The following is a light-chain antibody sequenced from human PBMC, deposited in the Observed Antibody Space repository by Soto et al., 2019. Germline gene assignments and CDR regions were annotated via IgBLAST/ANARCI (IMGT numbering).Light chain of an antibody. Sequence: EMVMTQSPVSRSVSTMRPDILSCRASQSINIYLAWYQHKPGQAPRILIYSASSRATGIPDRFSGSGSGTDFTLTISRLEPEDFAVYYCQQYGSSITFGQGTRLEI. CDR3: QQYGSSIT. CDR1: QSINIY. J-gene: IGKJ5*01. V-gene: IGKV3-20*01. CDR2: SAS.